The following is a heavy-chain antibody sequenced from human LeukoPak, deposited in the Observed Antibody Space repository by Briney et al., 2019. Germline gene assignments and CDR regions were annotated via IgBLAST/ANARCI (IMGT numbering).Heavy chain of an antibody. CDR3: ARVGIAAAGTLVDAFDI. CDR2: IYSGGST. J-gene: IGHJ3*02. V-gene: IGHV3-53*01. Sequence: GGSLRLSCAASGFTVSSNYMSWVRQAPGKGLEWVSVIYSGGSTYYADSVKGRFTISRDNSKNTLYLQMNSLRAEDTAVYYCARVGIAAAGTLVDAFDIWGQGTMVTVSS. D-gene: IGHD6-13*01. CDR1: GFTVSSNY.